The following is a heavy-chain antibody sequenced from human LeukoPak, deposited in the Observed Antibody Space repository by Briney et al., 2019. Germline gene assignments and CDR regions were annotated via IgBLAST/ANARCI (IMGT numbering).Heavy chain of an antibody. J-gene: IGHJ5*02. CDR2: IYYSGST. V-gene: IGHV4-39*01. CDR1: GGSICCSSYY. D-gene: IGHD2-2*01. Sequence: SETLSLTCTVSGGSICCSSYYWGWIRQPPGKGLEWVGIIYYSGSTYYNPSLKSRLTISVDTSKNQFSLKLSSVTATDTAVYYCARRGYCSSTSCYEYWFDPWGQGTLVTVSS. CDR3: ARRGYCSSTSCYEYWFDP.